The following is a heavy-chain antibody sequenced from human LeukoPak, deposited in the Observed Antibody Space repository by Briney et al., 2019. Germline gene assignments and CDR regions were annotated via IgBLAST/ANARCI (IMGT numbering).Heavy chain of an antibody. Sequence: GSSVKVSCKASGGTFSSYAISWVRQAPAQGLEWMGGIIPIFGTANYAQKFQGRVTITADESTSTAYMELSSLRSEDTAVYYCARDSADTYYRRGFDYWGQGTLVTVSS. J-gene: IGHJ4*02. D-gene: IGHD2-21*01. V-gene: IGHV1-69*01. CDR3: ARDSADTYYRRGFDY. CDR2: IIPIFGTA. CDR1: GGTFSSYA.